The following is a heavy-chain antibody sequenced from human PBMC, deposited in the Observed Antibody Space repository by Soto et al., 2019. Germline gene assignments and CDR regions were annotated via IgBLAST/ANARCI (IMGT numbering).Heavy chain of an antibody. D-gene: IGHD6-19*01. CDR1: GGSISSYY. CDR2: IYYSGST. J-gene: IGHJ4*02. CDR3: ARARIAVAGIDY. Sequence: ASETLSLTCTVSGGSISSYYWSWIRQPPGKGLEWIGYIYYSGSTNYNPSLKSRVTISVDTSKNQFSLKLSSVTAADTAVYYCARARIAVAGIDYWGQGTLVTVSS. V-gene: IGHV4-59*01.